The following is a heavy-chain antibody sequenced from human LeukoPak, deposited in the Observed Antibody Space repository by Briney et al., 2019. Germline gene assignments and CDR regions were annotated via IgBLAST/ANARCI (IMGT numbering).Heavy chain of an antibody. CDR2: ISGYNGKT. D-gene: IGHD3-22*01. Sequence: ASVKVSCKASAYTFTSYGISWVRQAPGQGLEWMGWISGYNGKTNYAQKIQGRVTMTTDTSTNSAYMELRSLRSDDTAVYYCAREYRDYYDSSGNYLDYWGQGTLVTVSS. V-gene: IGHV1-18*01. CDR1: AYTFTSYG. J-gene: IGHJ4*02. CDR3: AREYRDYYDSSGNYLDY.